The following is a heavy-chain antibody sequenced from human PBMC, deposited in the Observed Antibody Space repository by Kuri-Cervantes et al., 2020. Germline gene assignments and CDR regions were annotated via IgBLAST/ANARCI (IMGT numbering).Heavy chain of an antibody. Sequence: GGSLRLSCAASGFTFSSYSMNWVRQAPGKGLEWVANIKQDGSEKYYVDSVKGRFTISRDNAKNSLYLQMNSLRAEDTAVYYCARAPLTFLDYWGQGTLVTVSS. V-gene: IGHV3-7*01. J-gene: IGHJ4*02. CDR3: ARAPLTFLDY. D-gene: IGHD2-21*01. CDR1: GFTFSSYS. CDR2: IKQDGSEK.